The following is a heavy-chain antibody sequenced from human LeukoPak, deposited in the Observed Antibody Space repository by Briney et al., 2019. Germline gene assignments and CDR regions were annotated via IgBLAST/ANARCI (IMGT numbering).Heavy chain of an antibody. V-gene: IGHV4-39*01. CDR1: GGSISSSSYY. J-gene: IGHJ3*02. CDR3: ARGGRNAFDI. Sequence: SETLSLTCTVSGGSISSSSYYWGWIRQPPGKGLEWIGSIYYSGSTYYNPSLKSRVTISVDTSKNQFSLKVSSVTAADTAVYYCARGGRNAFDIWGQGTMVTVSS. CDR2: IYYSGST.